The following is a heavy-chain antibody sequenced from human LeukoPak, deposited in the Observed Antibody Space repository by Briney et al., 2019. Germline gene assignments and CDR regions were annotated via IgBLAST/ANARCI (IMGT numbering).Heavy chain of an antibody. V-gene: IGHV4-4*07. CDR2: IYTSGST. Sequence: SETLSLTCTVSGGSISSYYWSWIRQPAGKGLEWIGRIYTSGSTNYNPSLTSRVTMSVDTSKHPFSLTLSSVTAADTAVYYCASSRGTFNWFDPWGQGTLVTVSS. CDR1: GGSISSYY. D-gene: IGHD1-26*01. J-gene: IGHJ5*02. CDR3: ASSRGTFNWFDP.